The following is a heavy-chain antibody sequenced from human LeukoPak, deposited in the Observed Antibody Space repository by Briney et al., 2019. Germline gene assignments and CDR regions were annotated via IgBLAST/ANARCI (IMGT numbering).Heavy chain of an antibody. CDR1: GGSISSGSYY. D-gene: IGHD7-27*01. J-gene: IGHJ3*02. CDR3: ARDGDTSFDI. V-gene: IGHV4-61*02. CDR2: IYTSGST. Sequence: SQTLSLTCTVSGGSISSGSYYWSWIQQPAGKGLEWIGRIYTSGSTNYNPSLKSRVTISVDTSKNQFSLKLCSVTAADTAVYYCARDGDTSFDIWGQGTMVTVSS.